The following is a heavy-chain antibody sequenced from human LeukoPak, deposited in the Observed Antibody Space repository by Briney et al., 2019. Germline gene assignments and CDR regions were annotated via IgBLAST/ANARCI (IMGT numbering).Heavy chain of an antibody. CDR3: TRDITAGVFKENSLYYMDV. V-gene: IGHV3-49*04. J-gene: IGHJ6*03. Sequence: GGSLRLSCAASGFTFSSNYMSWVRQAPGKGLEWVGCIRSKAYGGATAYAASVQGRFTISRDDSKSIAYLQMNSLKTEDTAVYYCTRDITAGVFKENSLYYMDVWGKGTMVTVSS. CDR1: GFTFSSNY. CDR2: IRSKAYGGAT. D-gene: IGHD1-14*01.